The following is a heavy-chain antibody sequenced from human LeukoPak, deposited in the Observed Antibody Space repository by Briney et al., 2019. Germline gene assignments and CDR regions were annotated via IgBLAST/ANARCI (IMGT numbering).Heavy chain of an antibody. V-gene: IGHV4-34*01. Sequence: PETLSLTCAVYGGSFSGYYWSWIRQPPGKGLEWIGEINHSGSTNYNPSLKSRVTISVDTSKNQFSLKMRSVTAADTAVYYCARANHDGSDYWGQGTLVTVSS. D-gene: IGHD3-22*01. J-gene: IGHJ4*02. CDR2: INHSGST. CDR1: GGSFSGYY. CDR3: ARANHDGSDY.